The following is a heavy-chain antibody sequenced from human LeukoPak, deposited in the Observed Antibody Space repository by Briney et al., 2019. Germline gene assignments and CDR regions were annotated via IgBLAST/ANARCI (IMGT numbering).Heavy chain of an antibody. J-gene: IGHJ1*01. D-gene: IGHD2-2*01. V-gene: IGHV4-59*01. Sequence: SETLSLTCTVSGGSMSSYYWSWIWQPPGKGMEWIWYIYYSWSTNYNPSLKRRVTISVDTSKHQFSLKLSSVTAADTAVYYCARVPGSYCSSTSCPEYFQHWGQGTLVTVSS. CDR3: ARVPGSYCSSTSCPEYFQH. CDR2: IYYSWST. CDR1: GGSMSSYY.